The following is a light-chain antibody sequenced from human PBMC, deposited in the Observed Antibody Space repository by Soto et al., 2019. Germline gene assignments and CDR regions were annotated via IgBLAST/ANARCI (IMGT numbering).Light chain of an antibody. V-gene: IGKV1-6*01. CDR2: AAS. CDR1: QGIGND. Sequence: AIQMTQSPSSLSASVGDRVTITCRASQGIGNDLGWYQQKPGKAPKLLIYAASTLQSGVTSRFSGGGSGTDFTLTISSLQPEDFATYYCLQDYNYPRTFGQGTKVEIK. CDR3: LQDYNYPRT. J-gene: IGKJ1*01.